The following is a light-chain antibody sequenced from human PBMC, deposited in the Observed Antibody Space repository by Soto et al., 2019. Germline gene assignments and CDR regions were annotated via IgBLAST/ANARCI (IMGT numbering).Light chain of an antibody. CDR1: QSVSSSY. J-gene: IGKJ3*01. CDR3: QQYGSSPFT. CDR2: GAS. Sequence: EIVLTQSPGTLSLSPGERATLSCRASQSVSSSYLAWYQQKPGQAPSLLIYGASSRATGIPDRFSGSGSGTDFTLTISRLEPEDFAAYYCQQYGSSPFTFGPGTKVDIK. V-gene: IGKV3-20*01.